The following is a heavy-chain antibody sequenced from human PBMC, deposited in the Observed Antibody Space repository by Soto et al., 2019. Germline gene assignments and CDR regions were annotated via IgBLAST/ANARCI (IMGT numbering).Heavy chain of an antibody. CDR1: GYTFTSYG. Sequence: ASVKVSCKASGYTFTSYGISWVRQAPGQGLEWMGWISAYNGNTNYAQKLQGGVTMTTDTSTSTAYMELRSLRSDDTAVYYCARVALKSRVLRYFDWLTPYYFDYWGQGTLVTVS. D-gene: IGHD3-9*01. V-gene: IGHV1-18*01. J-gene: IGHJ4*02. CDR3: ARVALKSRVLRYFDWLTPYYFDY. CDR2: ISAYNGNT.